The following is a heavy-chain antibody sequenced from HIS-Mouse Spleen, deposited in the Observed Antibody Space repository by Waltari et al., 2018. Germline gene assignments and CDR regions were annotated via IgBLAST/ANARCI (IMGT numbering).Heavy chain of an antibody. CDR3: ASRYSSSSQFGY. CDR2: IYYSGST. J-gene: IGHJ4*02. CDR1: GGSISSSSYY. Sequence: QLQLQESGPGLVKPSETLSLTCTVSGGSISSSSYYWGWIRQPPGKGLEWIGSIYYSGSTYYHPSLKRRVTISVDTSKNQFSLKLSSVTAADTAVYYCASRYSSSSQFGYWGQGTLVTVSS. V-gene: IGHV4-39*07. D-gene: IGHD6-6*01.